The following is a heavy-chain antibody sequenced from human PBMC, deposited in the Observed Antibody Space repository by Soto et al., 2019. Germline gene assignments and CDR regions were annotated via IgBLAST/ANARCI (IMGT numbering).Heavy chain of an antibody. CDR2: IFYSGST. J-gene: IGHJ4*02. Sequence: ETLSVTWAVSVGSLSSSSWWRCVRQPPGKTLVWLGEIFYSGSTKYNPSLNSRVTISADQSKNDFSLRLSSVTAADTAVYYCVHHGGVPYYHDFWGQGMLVTVSS. V-gene: IGHV4-4*02. CDR3: VHHGGVPYYHDF. D-gene: IGHD2-8*01. CDR1: VGSLSSSSW.